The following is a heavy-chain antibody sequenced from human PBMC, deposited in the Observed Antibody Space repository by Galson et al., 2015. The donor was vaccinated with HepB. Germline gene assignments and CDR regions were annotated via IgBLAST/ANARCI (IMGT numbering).Heavy chain of an antibody. CDR1: GFLFSDYH. Sequence: SLRLSCAASGFLFSDYHMSWIRQAPGKGLEWVSFISTGSDYTNYADSVKGRFTISRDNARNSLYLQLNTLRAEDTAVYYCARLVWGLHGYSYGGPADYRGQGALVTVSS. J-gene: IGHJ4*02. CDR3: ARLVWGLHGYSYGGPADY. CDR2: ISTGSDYT. D-gene: IGHD3-16*01. V-gene: IGHV3-11*06.